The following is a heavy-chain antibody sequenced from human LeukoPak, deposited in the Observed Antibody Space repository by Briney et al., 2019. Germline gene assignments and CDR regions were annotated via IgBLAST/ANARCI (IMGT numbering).Heavy chain of an antibody. J-gene: IGHJ2*01. D-gene: IGHD4-17*01. CDR1: GFSFSSYS. Sequence: GGSLRLSCAASGFSFSSYSMNWVRQAPGKGLEWVSYITSSSSKTIYYADSVKGRFTISRDNAKNSLSLQMNSLRAEDTAVYYCARDGYGDYDWYFDLWGRGTLVTVSS. CDR2: ITSSSSKTI. V-gene: IGHV3-48*01. CDR3: ARDGYGDYDWYFDL.